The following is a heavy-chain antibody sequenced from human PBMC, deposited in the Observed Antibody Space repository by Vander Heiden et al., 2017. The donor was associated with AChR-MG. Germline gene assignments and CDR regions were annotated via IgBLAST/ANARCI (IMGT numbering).Heavy chain of an antibody. CDR2: ISGSGGST. CDR3: AKNYYCSSTSCGVGVMDV. D-gene: IGHD2-2*01. J-gene: IGHJ6*03. V-gene: IGHV3-23*01. Sequence: EVKLLESGGGLVQPGGSLRLSCAASGFTFSSYAMSWVRQAPGKGLEWVSAISGSGGSTYYADSVKGRFTISRDNSKNTLYLQMNSLRAEDTAVYYCAKNYYCSSTSCGVGVMDVWGKGTTVTVSS. CDR1: GFTFSSYA.